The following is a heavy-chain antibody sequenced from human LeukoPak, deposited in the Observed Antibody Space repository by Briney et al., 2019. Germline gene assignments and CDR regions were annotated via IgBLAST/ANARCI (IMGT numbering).Heavy chain of an antibody. CDR3: ARDSRGIAAAGMELDP. V-gene: IGHV3-30-3*01. CDR1: RFTFSSYA. CDR2: ISYDGSNK. D-gene: IGHD6-13*01. J-gene: IGHJ5*02. Sequence: GGSLRLSCAASRFTFSSYAMHWVRQAPGKGLEWMAVISYDGSNKYYADSVKGRFTVSRDNFKNTLYLQMNSLRAEDTAVYYCARDSRGIAAAGMELDPWGQGTLVTVSS.